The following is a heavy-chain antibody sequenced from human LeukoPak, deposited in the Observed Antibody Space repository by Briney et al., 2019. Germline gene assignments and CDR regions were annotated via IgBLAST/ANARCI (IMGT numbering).Heavy chain of an antibody. CDR1: GSTFTSNE. CDR2: IIVIGSTI. D-gene: IGHD3-16*02. V-gene: IGHV3-48*03. J-gene: IGHJ4*02. Sequence: PGGSLRPSRPPAGSTFTSNETNWVRQPPGRGREWVSYIIVIGSTIYYADSVKGRFTISRDNAKNSLYLQMNSLRAEDTAVYYCARADYDYVWGSYRAYYFDYWGQGTLVTVSS. CDR3: ARADYDYVWGSYRAYYFDY.